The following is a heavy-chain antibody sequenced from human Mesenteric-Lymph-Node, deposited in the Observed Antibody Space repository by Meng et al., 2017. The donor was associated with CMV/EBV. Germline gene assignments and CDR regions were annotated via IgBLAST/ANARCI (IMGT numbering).Heavy chain of an antibody. Sequence: SVKVSCKASGGTFSSYAISWVRQAPGQGLEWMGGIIPILGIANYAQKFQGRVTITADKSTSTAYMELSSLRSEDMAVYYCARGILYSSTNNWFDPWGQGTLVTVSS. CDR1: GGTFSSYA. CDR3: ARGILYSSTNNWFDP. CDR2: IIPILGIA. V-gene: IGHV1-69*10. J-gene: IGHJ5*02. D-gene: IGHD6-13*01.